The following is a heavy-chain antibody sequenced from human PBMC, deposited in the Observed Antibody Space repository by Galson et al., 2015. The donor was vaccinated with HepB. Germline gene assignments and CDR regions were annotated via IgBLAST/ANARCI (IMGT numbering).Heavy chain of an antibody. V-gene: IGHV3-30-3*01. J-gene: IGHJ4*02. Sequence: SLRLSCAASGFTFSSYAMHWVRQAPGKGLEWVAVISYDGSNKYYADSVKGRFTISSDNSKNTLYLQMNSLRAEDTAVYYCARDGPTAYSALGGWYWGQGTLVTVSS. CDR2: ISYDGSNK. D-gene: IGHD6-19*01. CDR3: ARDGPTAYSALGGWY. CDR1: GFTFSSYA.